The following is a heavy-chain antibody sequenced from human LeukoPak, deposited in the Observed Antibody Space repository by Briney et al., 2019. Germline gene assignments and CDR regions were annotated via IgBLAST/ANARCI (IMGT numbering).Heavy chain of an antibody. CDR1: GFTFSSYG. D-gene: IGHD3-10*01. V-gene: IGHV3-23*01. CDR3: ASALGFGAWFDP. CDR2: ISGSGGST. Sequence: GGSLRLSCAASGFTFSSYGMSWVRQAPGKGLEWVSAISGSGGSTSYADSVKGRFTISRDNSKNTLYLQVNTLRAEDTAVYYCASALGFGAWFDPWGQGTLVTVSS. J-gene: IGHJ5*02.